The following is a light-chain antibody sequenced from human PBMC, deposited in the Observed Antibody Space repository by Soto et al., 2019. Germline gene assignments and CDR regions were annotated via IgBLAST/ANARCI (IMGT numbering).Light chain of an antibody. V-gene: IGKV3-20*01. CDR1: QSVSSNY. CDR2: GAS. CDR3: QQYNNWPRT. J-gene: IGKJ1*01. Sequence: EIVLWQSPWTLSLSPGERATLSCRASQSVSSNYLAWYQQKPGQAPRLLIYGASSRATGIPDRFSGSGSGTDFTLTINSLQSEDFAVYYCQQYNNWPRTFCQGSKVDIK.